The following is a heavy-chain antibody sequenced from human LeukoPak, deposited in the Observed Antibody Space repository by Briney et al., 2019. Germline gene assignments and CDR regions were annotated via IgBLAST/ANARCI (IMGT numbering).Heavy chain of an antibody. Sequence: GGSLRLSCAASGFTFSSYSMNWVRQAPGKGLEWVSYISSSSSTLYYADSVKGRFTISRDNAKNSLYLQMNSLRDEDTAVYYCARDQIVTYAVVTAILGFDYWGQGTLVTVSS. D-gene: IGHD2-21*02. CDR3: ARDQIVTYAVVTAILGFDY. CDR2: ISSSSSTL. J-gene: IGHJ4*02. CDR1: GFTFSSYS. V-gene: IGHV3-48*02.